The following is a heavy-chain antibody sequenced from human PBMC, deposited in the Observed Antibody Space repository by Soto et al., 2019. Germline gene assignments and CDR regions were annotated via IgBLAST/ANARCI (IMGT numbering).Heavy chain of an antibody. Sequence: SETLSLTCAVYGGSFSGYYWSWIRQPPGKGLEWIGEINHSGSTNYNPSLKSRVTISVDTSKNQFSLKLSSVTAADTAVYYCARGGTRITIFGVVNWFDPWGQGTLVTVS. D-gene: IGHD3-3*01. CDR1: GGSFSGYY. CDR3: ARGGTRITIFGVVNWFDP. V-gene: IGHV4-34*01. CDR2: INHSGST. J-gene: IGHJ5*02.